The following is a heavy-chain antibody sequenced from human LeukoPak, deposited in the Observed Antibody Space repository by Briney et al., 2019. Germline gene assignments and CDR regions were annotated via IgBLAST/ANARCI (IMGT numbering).Heavy chain of an antibody. V-gene: IGHV4-59*12. CDR1: GGSISSYY. Sequence: SETLSLTCTVSGGSISSYYWSWIRQPPGKGLEWIGYIYYSGSTNYNPSLKSRLTISVDKSKNQFSLKLSSVTAADTAVYYCARERRDIVVVPAAISFDYWGQGTLVTVSS. CDR2: IYYSGST. CDR3: ARERRDIVVVPAAISFDY. J-gene: IGHJ4*02. D-gene: IGHD2-2*02.